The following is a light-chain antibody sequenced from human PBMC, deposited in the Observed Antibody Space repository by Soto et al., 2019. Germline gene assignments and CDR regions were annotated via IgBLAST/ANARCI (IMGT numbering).Light chain of an antibody. CDR2: DAS. Sequence: EIVLTQSPATLSLSPGERATLSCRASQSVTTYLAWYQQKPGQAPRILIYDASSRATGIPARFSGSGSGTDFTLTISSLEPEDFAFYYCLQRSNWPPLLSFGGGTKVEIK. CDR3: LQRSNWPPLLS. J-gene: IGKJ4*01. V-gene: IGKV3-11*01. CDR1: QSVTTY.